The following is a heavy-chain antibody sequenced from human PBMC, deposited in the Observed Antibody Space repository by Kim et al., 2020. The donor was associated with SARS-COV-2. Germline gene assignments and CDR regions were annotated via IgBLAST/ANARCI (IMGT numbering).Heavy chain of an antibody. CDR1: GGSFSGYY. J-gene: IGHJ4*02. CDR2: INHSGST. D-gene: IGHD3-9*01. Sequence: SETLSLTCAVYGGSFSGYYWSWIRQPPGKGLEWIGEINHSGSTNYNPSLKSRVTISVDTSKNQFSLKLSSVTAADTAVYYCARGVAVSDYDILTGRRFDYWGQGTLGTVSS. V-gene: IGHV4-34*01. CDR3: ARGVAVSDYDILTGRRFDY.